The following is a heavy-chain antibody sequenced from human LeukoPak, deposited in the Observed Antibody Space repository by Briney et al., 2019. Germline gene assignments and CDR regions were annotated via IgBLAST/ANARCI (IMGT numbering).Heavy chain of an antibody. Sequence: ASVKVSCKASGYTFTGYYMHWLRQAPRQGLEWMRWINPNSGGTNYAQKFQGRVTMTRDTSISTAYMELSRLRSDDTAVYYCARTNGERITIFGVVTSYYYYMDVWGKGTTVTVSS. CDR3: ARTNGERITIFGVVTSYYYYMDV. D-gene: IGHD3-3*01. V-gene: IGHV1-2*02. CDR1: GYTFTGYY. J-gene: IGHJ6*03. CDR2: INPNSGGT.